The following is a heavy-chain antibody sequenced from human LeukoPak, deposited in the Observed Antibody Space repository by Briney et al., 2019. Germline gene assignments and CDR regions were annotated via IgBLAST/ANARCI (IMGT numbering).Heavy chain of an antibody. CDR2: INPSGGST. J-gene: IGHJ3*02. Sequence: AASVTVSCKASAYTFTSYSMHWVRQAPGQGLEWMGIINPSGGSTSYAQKFQGRVTMTRDTSTSTVYMEPSSLRSEDTSVSYCARGKTGTSSALDIGRQATMVTVPS. CDR3: ARGKTGTSSALDI. CDR1: AYTFTSYS. D-gene: IGHD1-1*01. V-gene: IGHV1-46*03.